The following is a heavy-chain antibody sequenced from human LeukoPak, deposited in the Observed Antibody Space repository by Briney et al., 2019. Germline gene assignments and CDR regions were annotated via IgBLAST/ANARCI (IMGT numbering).Heavy chain of an antibody. CDR1: GYSISSGYY. CDR2: IYHSGST. J-gene: IGHJ3*02. D-gene: IGHD1-26*01. Sequence: PSETLSLTCTVSGYSISSGYYWGWIRQPPGQGLEWIGSIYHSGSTYYNPSLKSRVTISVDTSKNQFSLKLSSVTAADTAVYYCARGNASGSLYGAFDIWGQGTMVTVSS. V-gene: IGHV4-38-2*02. CDR3: ARGNASGSLYGAFDI.